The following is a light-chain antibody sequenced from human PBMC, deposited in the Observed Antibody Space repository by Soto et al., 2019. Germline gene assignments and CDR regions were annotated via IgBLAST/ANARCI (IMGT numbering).Light chain of an antibody. J-gene: IGKJ4*01. CDR3: QYGDTPSLT. V-gene: IGKV3-20*01. CDR1: QSVSNFY. CDR2: GAS. Sequence: EIVLTQSPATLSLSPGERATLSCRASQSVSNFYLAWYKKTPGQAPRLIIYGASGRATSIPGRISGSWSGTDFPLTINRLEHEDFAVYCCQYGDTPSLTFGGGTKVDI.